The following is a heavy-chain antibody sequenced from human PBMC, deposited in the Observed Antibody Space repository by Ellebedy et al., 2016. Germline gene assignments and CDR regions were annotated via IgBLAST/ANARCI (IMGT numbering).Heavy chain of an antibody. CDR2: IYGTGTT. V-gene: IGHV3-53*01. CDR3: ARDSRSLPY. CDR1: GLTLTSSY. D-gene: IGHD6-13*01. Sequence: GGSLRLSXAASGLTLTSSYLSWVRQAPGTGLEWVSVIYGTGTTYYTDSVKGRFTISRDSSKNTLYLEMKSLRAEDTAVYYCARDSRSLPYWGQGTLVTVSS. J-gene: IGHJ4*02.